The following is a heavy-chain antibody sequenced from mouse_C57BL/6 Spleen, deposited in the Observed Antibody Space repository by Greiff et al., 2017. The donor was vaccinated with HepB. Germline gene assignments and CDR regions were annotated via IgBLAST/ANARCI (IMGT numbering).Heavy chain of an antibody. CDR2: IDPSDSET. Sequence: QVQLKQPGAELVRPGSSVKLSCKASGYTFTSYWMHWVKQRPIQGLEWIGNIDPSDSETHYNQKFKDKATLTVDKSSSTAYMQLSSLTSEDSAVYYCARPLSLYGNYAFAYWGQGTLVTVSA. J-gene: IGHJ3*01. CDR3: ARPLSLYGNYAFAY. V-gene: IGHV1-52*01. D-gene: IGHD2-1*01. CDR1: GYTFTSYW.